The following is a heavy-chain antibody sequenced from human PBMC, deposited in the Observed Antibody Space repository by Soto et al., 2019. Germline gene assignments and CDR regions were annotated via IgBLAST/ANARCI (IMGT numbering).Heavy chain of an antibody. CDR1: GFKFSNYA. V-gene: IGHV3-23*01. Sequence: GASLTLSCAASGFKFSNYAMRCVRQAPGKGLEWVSLISATGGGTYYADSVNGRFTISRENSHNTLYLQMHSLTAADTAVYYCAKDRRAGGNSAVYFDWWGQGAQVTVSS. J-gene: IGHJ4*02. D-gene: IGHD3-16*01. CDR3: AKDRRAGGNSAVYFDW. CDR2: ISATGGGT.